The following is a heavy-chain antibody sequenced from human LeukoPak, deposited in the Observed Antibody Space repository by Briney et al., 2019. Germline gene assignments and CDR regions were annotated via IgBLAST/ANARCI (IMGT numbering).Heavy chain of an antibody. CDR2: ISGSGDST. CDR3: ATEIWSGYVY. J-gene: IGHJ4*02. D-gene: IGHD3-3*01. V-gene: IGHV3-23*01. CDR1: GFTFSSYA. Sequence: GGSLRLSCAASGFTFSSYAMSWVRQAPGKGLEWVSAISGSGDSTYYGDSVKGRFTISRDNSKNTLYLQMNSLRAEDTAVYYCATEIWSGYVYWGQGTLVTVSS.